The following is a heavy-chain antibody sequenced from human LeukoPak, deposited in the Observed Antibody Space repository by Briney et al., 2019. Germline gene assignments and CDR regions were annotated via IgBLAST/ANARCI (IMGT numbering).Heavy chain of an antibody. V-gene: IGHV3-23*01. CDR2: ISGSGGRT. D-gene: IGHD1-1*01. CDR3: AKDQESANYYFDF. Sequence: GGSLRLSCAGSGFTFANYAMSWVRQAPGKGLEWVSGISGSGGRTYYADSVKGRFTISRDKSKNTVYLQLNSLRAEDTAAYYYAKDQESANYYFDFWGQGTLVTVSS. J-gene: IGHJ4*02. CDR1: GFTFANYA.